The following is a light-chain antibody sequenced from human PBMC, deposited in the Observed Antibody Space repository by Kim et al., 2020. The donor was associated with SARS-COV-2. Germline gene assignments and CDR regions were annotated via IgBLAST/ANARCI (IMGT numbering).Light chain of an antibody. CDR2: DAS. J-gene: IGKJ2*01. CDR1: QDISNY. Sequence: DIQMTQSPSSLSASVGDRVTITCQASQDISNYLNWYQQKPGKAPKLLIYDASNLETGVPSRFSGSRSGTDFTFTISSLQPEDIATYYCQQYDNHPYTFGQGTKLEIK. CDR3: QQYDNHPYT. V-gene: IGKV1-33*01.